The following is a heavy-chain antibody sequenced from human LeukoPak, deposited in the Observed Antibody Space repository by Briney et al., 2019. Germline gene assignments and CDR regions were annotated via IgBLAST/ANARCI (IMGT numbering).Heavy chain of an antibody. V-gene: IGHV1-24*01. D-gene: IGHD6-19*01. J-gene: IGHJ3*02. Sequence: ASVKVSCKVSGYTLTELSMHWVRQAPGKGLEWMGGFDPEDGETIYAQKFQGRVTMTEDTSTDTAYMELSSLRSEDTAVYYCATDQGEYSSGWLWHGAFDIWGQGTMVTVSS. CDR3: ATDQGEYSSGWLWHGAFDI. CDR2: FDPEDGET. CDR1: GYTLTELS.